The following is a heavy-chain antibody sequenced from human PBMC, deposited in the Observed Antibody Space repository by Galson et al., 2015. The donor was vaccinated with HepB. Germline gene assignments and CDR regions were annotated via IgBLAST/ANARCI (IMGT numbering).Heavy chain of an antibody. D-gene: IGHD3-22*01. CDR2: IIPMFETG. CDR1: GGTFRNHA. J-gene: IGHJ4*02. Sequence: SVKVSCKASGGTFRNHALSWVRQAPGQGLEWMGGIIPMFETGNYAQKFQGRVTITADEPTSTAYMELSSLRSEDTAVYFCARSTYFDTSGYSYFDYWGQGSLVTVSS. CDR3: ARSTYFDTSGYSYFDY. V-gene: IGHV1-69*13.